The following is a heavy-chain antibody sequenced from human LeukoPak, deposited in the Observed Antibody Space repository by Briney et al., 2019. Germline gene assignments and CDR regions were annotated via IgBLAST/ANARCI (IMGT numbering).Heavy chain of an antibody. J-gene: IGHJ3*02. CDR1: GLTFRSYW. Sequence: HSGGSLRLSCAASGLTFRSYWMSWVRQAPGKGLEWVSNIKPDGREKYYVDSVKGRFTISRDNAKNSLYMQMNSLRAEDTAVYYCASRGGATRSGYAFDMWGQGTMVTVSS. CDR3: ASRGGATRSGYAFDM. V-gene: IGHV3-7*01. D-gene: IGHD1-26*01. CDR2: IKPDGREK.